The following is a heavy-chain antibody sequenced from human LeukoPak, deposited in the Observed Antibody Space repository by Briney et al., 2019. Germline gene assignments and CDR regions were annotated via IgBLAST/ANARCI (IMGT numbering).Heavy chain of an antibody. J-gene: IGHJ3*02. CDR2: INHSGST. Sequence: PSETLSLTCAVYGGSFSSYYWSWIRQPPGKGLEWIGEINHSGSTNYNPSLKSRVTISVDTSKNQFSLKLSSVTAADTAVYYCASSGCSSTSCYTEDAFDIWGQGTIVTVSS. CDR1: GGSFSSYY. D-gene: IGHD2-2*02. CDR3: ASSGCSSTSCYTEDAFDI. V-gene: IGHV4-34*01.